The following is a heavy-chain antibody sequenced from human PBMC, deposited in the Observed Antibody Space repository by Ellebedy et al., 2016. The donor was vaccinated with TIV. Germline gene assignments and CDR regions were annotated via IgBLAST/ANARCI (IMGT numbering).Heavy chain of an antibody. D-gene: IGHD3-22*01. CDR1: GASISRYF. V-gene: IGHV4-59*01. Sequence: GSLRLSXSVSGASISRYFWSWIRQPPGKGLEWIGCIYNSGNTSYSPSLKSRVDISGDTSKNQFSLTLRSVTVADTALYYCARDHPDSNGLYYGAFDIWGQGTKVTVSS. CDR2: IYNSGNT. J-gene: IGHJ3*02. CDR3: ARDHPDSNGLYYGAFDI.